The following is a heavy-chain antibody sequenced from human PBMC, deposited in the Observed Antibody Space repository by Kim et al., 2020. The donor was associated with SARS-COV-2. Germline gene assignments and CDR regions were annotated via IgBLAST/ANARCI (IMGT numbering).Heavy chain of an antibody. CDR2: IKTHTGDP. V-gene: IGHV7-4-1*02. CDR1: GYSFTSKP. D-gene: IGHD6-25*01. J-gene: IGHJ4*02. Sequence: ASVKVSCKASGYSFTSKPVNWVRQAPGQGLEWVGWIKTHTGDPTYAQDFTGRFVFSLDTSVNTAYLQINDLQIADTAVYYCARAGAAGMGPAYWGQGTLVTVSS. CDR3: ARAGAAGMGPAY.